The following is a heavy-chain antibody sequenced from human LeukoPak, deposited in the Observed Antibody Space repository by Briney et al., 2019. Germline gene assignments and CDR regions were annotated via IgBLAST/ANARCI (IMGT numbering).Heavy chain of an antibody. CDR1: GFTFSSYA. Sequence: GGSLRLSCAASGFTFSSYAMSWVRQTPGKGLEWVSGMSGSGGSTYYADSVKGRFTISRDYSKNILYLQMSSLSAEDTAVYYCAKDSRGWLQSGDYFDYWGQGAPVTVSS. CDR2: MSGSGGST. J-gene: IGHJ4*02. D-gene: IGHD5-24*01. CDR3: AKDSRGWLQSGDYFDY. V-gene: IGHV3-23*01.